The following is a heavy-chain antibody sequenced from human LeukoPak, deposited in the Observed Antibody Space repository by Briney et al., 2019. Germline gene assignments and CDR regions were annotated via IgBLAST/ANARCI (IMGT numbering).Heavy chain of an antibody. J-gene: IGHJ4*02. CDR1: GGTFSSYA. CDR3: ARDYGGNLFPTDF. CDR2: IIPIFGTA. Sequence: GASVTVSCTASGGTFSSYAISWVRQAPGQGLEWMGGIIPIFGTANYAQKFQGRVTITADESTSTAYMELSSLRSEDTAVYYCARDYGGNLFPTDFWGQGTLVTVSS. V-gene: IGHV1-69*13. D-gene: IGHD4-23*01.